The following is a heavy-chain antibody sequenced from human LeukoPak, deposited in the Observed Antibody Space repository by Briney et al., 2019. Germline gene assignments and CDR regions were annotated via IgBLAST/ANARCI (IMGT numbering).Heavy chain of an antibody. CDR1: GFTFSSYG. Sequence: GGSLRLSCAASGFTFSSYGMSWVRQAPGKGLEWVSAISGSGGSTYYADSVKGRFTISRDNSKNTLFLQMGSLRDEDMAVYYCARGGGRNTAMVWALDYWGQGTLVTVSS. D-gene: IGHD5-18*01. V-gene: IGHV3-23*01. J-gene: IGHJ4*02. CDR2: ISGSGGST. CDR3: ARGGGRNTAMVWALDY.